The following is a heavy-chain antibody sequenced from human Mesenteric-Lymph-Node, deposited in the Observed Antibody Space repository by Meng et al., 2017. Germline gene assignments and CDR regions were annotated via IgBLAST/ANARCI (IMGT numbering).Heavy chain of an antibody. CDR3: ARVYCGGDCYLWSPYFDY. V-gene: IGHV4-34*01. Sequence: QVQLQQLCAGLLKPSETLSATCAVYGGSFSGYYWSWLRQPPGKGLEWIGEINHSGSTNYNPSLKSRVTISVDTSKNQFSLKLSSVTAADTAVYYCARVYCGGDCYLWSPYFDYWGQGTLVTVSS. CDR2: INHSGST. J-gene: IGHJ4*02. D-gene: IGHD2-21*01. CDR1: GGSFSGYY.